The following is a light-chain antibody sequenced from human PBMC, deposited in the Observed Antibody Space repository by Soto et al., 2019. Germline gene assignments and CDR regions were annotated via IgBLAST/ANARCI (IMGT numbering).Light chain of an antibody. CDR2: GAS. Sequence: PEERATLSCRASQSVGRNYLAWYQQKPGQAPRLLIHGASSRATGIPDRFSGSGSGTDFILTISRLEPEDFAVYYCQQYASSPLTFGGGTKVEIK. V-gene: IGKV3-20*01. CDR3: QQYASSPLT. J-gene: IGKJ4*01. CDR1: QSVGRNY.